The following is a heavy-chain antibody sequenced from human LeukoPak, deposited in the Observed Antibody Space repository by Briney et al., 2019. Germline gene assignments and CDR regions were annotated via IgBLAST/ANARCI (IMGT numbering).Heavy chain of an antibody. D-gene: IGHD4-17*01. CDR2: INHSGST. J-gene: IGHJ6*03. V-gene: IGHV4-34*01. CDR1: GGSFSGYY. Sequence: SATLSLTCAVYGGSFSGYYWSWIRQPPGKGLEWIGEINHSGSTNYNPSPKSRVTISVDTSKNQFSLKLSSVTAADTAVYYCARSTDYGFYMDVWGKGTTVTISS. CDR3: ARSTDYGFYMDV.